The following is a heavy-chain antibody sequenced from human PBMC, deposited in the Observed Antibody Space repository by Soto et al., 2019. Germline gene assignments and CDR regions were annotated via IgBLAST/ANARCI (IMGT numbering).Heavy chain of an antibody. J-gene: IGHJ6*02. CDR2: IYYSGST. Sequence: SETLSLTCTVSGGSISSGGYYWSWIRQHPGKGLEWIGYIYYSGSTYYNPSLKSRVTISVDTSKNQFSLKLSSVTAADTAVYYCAGRGYDILTGPDYFFYGMDVWGQGTTVTVS. CDR1: GGSISSGGYY. CDR3: AGRGYDILTGPDYFFYGMDV. V-gene: IGHV4-31*03. D-gene: IGHD3-9*01.